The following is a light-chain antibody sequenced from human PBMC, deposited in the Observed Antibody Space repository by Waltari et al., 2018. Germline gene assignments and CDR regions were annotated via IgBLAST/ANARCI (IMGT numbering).Light chain of an antibody. CDR1: SSNIGSAY. CDR3: AAWDDSLRGQ. J-gene: IGLJ2*01. Sequence: QSVLTQPPSASGTPGQRVTISCSGSSSNIGSAYVYWYQHLPGAAPKLLIYRNNRRPSGVPDRFSGSKSGTSASLAINGLRSEDEGDYYCAAWDDSLRGQFGGGTKLTVL. V-gene: IGLV1-47*01. CDR2: RNN.